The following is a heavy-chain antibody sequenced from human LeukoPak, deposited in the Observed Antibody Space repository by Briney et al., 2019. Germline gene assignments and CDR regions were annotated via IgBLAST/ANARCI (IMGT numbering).Heavy chain of an antibody. V-gene: IGHV4-30-2*01. Sequence: SQTLSLTCAVSGGSISSGGYSWSWLRQPPGKGLEWLGYIYRSGSTYYNPSLKSRVTISVDRSKNQFSLKLSSVTAADTAVHYCARAGSVIDYYYGMDVWGQGTTVTVSS. J-gene: IGHJ6*02. CDR2: IYRSGST. CDR3: ARAGSVIDYYYGMDV. D-gene: IGHD4-4*01. CDR1: GGSISSGGYS.